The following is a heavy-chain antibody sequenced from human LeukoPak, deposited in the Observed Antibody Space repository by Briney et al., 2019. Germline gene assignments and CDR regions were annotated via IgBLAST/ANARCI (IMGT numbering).Heavy chain of an antibody. V-gene: IGHV1-2*06. J-gene: IGHJ4*02. CDR2: INPYSGDT. D-gene: IGHD6-13*01. CDR3: ARDQGSLTRSWYTGY. Sequence: ASVKVSCKASGYTFTGYHIHWVRQAPGQGLEWMGRINPYSGDTNFAQKFQGRVSMTRDTSITTAYMDLSSLTPDDTAVYFCARDQGSLTRSWYTGYWGQGTQVTVSS. CDR1: GYTFTGYH.